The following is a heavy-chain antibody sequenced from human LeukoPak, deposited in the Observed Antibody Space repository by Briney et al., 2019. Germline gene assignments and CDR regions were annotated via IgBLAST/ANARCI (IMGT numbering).Heavy chain of an antibody. CDR3: AKNFPLKTMVRGVLDY. CDR1: GFTFSSYG. D-gene: IGHD3-10*01. CDR2: ISYDGSNK. V-gene: IGHV3-30*18. Sequence: PGGSLRLSCAASGFTFSSYGMHWVRQAPGKGLEWVAVISYDGSNKYYADSVKGRFTISRDNSKNTLYLQMNSLRAEDTAVYYCAKNFPLKTMVRGVLDYWGQGTLVTVSS. J-gene: IGHJ4*02.